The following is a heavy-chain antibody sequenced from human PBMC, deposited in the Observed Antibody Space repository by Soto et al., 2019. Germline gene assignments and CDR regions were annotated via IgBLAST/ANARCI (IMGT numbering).Heavy chain of an antibody. CDR3: AREGRIAAAGGRRGQFDY. V-gene: IGHV1-69*01. Sequence: QVQLVQSGAEVKKPGSSVKVSCKASGGTFSSYAISWVRQAPGQGLEWMGGIIPIFGTANYAQKFQGRVTITADESTSTAYMELSSLRSEDTAVYYCAREGRIAAAGGRRGQFDYWGQGTLVTVSS. CDR1: GGTFSSYA. J-gene: IGHJ4*02. D-gene: IGHD6-13*01. CDR2: IIPIFGTA.